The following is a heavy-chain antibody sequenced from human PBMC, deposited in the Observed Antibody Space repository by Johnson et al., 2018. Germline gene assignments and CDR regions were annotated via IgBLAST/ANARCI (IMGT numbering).Heavy chain of an antibody. CDR2: IIPIFGTA. Sequence: QVQLVESGAEVKKPGSSVKVSCKASGGTFSSYAISWVRQAPGQGLEWMGGIIPIFGTANSAQKFQGSVTITADESTSTAYMELSSLRSEDPAVYYCARERGQWLGGVDAFDIWGQGTMVTVSS. J-gene: IGHJ3*02. CDR1: GGTFSSYA. CDR3: ARERGQWLGGVDAFDI. V-gene: IGHV1-69*01. D-gene: IGHD6-19*01.